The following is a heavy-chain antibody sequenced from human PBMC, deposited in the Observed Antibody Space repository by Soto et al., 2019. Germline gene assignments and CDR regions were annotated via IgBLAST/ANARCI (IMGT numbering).Heavy chain of an antibody. J-gene: IGHJ6*02. CDR2: IIPIFGTA. D-gene: IGHD4-17*01. V-gene: IGHV1-69*01. CDR1: GGTFSSYA. CDR3: PRDPTHEYGDAMWYYYGMDV. Sequence: QVQLVQSGAEVKKPGSSVKVSCKASGGTFSSYAISWVRQAPGQGLEWMGGIIPIFGTANNAQKFQGRVTLTADESTSTAYMEPSSLRSEDTAVYYCPRDPTHEYGDAMWYYYGMDVWGQGTTVTVSS.